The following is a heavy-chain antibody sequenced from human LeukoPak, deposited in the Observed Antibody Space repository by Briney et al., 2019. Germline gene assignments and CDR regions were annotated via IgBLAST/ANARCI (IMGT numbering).Heavy chain of an antibody. J-gene: IGHJ5*02. CDR3: ARNDYYDSSGTNWFDP. CDR2: IYRSGST. Sequence: SETLSLTCTVSGGSISSSSYYWGWIRQPPGKGLEWIGSIYRSGSTYYNPSLKSQVTISVDTSKNQFSLKLSSVTAADTAVYYCARNDYYDSSGTNWFDPWGQGTLVTVSS. CDR1: GGSISSSSYY. D-gene: IGHD3-22*01. V-gene: IGHV4-39*07.